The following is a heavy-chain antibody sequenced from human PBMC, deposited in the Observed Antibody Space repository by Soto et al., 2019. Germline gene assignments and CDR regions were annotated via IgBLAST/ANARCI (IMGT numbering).Heavy chain of an antibody. CDR1: GFAFSTYA. V-gene: IGHV3-23*01. CDR3: ARARRGGLDYYYYGMDV. Sequence: GGSLRLSCAASGFAFSTYAMSWVRQAPGKGLEWVSSISSSDGRTYYADSVKGRSTISRDNSKNTLFLQMNSLRAEDTAMYYYARARRGGLDYYYYGMDVWGQGTTVTVSS. D-gene: IGHD3-10*01. CDR2: ISSSDGRT. J-gene: IGHJ6*02.